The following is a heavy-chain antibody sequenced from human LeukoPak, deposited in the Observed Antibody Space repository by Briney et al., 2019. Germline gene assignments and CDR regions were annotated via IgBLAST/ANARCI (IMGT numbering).Heavy chain of an antibody. V-gene: IGHV4-59*01. J-gene: IGHJ6*02. CDR2: IHYTGST. D-gene: IGHD1-26*01. CDR1: GGSTSGSY. Sequence: TSETLSLTCSVSGGSTSGSYWSWVRQPPGKGLQWIGYIHYTGSTDHNPSLKSRVTISIDTPKNQVSLRVTSVTAADTAVYYCARTGYGRDYYGMDVWGQGTTVTVSS. CDR3: ARTGYGRDYYGMDV.